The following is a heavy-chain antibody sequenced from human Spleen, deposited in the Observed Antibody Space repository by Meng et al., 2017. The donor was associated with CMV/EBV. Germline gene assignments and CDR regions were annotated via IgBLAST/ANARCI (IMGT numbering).Heavy chain of an antibody. CDR2: IYYSGST. CDR1: GGSISSNTYY. Sequence: LPCTVSGGSISSNTYYWGWIRQPPGKGLEWIGYIYYSGSTNYNPSLKSRVTISVDTSKNQFSLKLSSVTAADTAVYYCARAKLGNFDYWGQGTLVTVSS. CDR3: ARAKLGNFDY. J-gene: IGHJ4*02. V-gene: IGHV4-61*05. D-gene: IGHD7-27*01.